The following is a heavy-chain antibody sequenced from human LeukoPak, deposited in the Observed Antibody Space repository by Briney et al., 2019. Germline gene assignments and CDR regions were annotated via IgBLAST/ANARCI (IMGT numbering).Heavy chain of an antibody. V-gene: IGHV3-53*04. CDR2: IYSGGST. CDR3: ARGSTNHYYYGMDV. Sequence: GGSLRLSCAASGFTVSSNYMSWVRQALGKGLEWVSVIYSGGSTYYADSVKGRFTISRHNSKNTLYLQMNSLRAEDTAVYYCARGSTNHYYYGMDVWGQGTTVTVSS. J-gene: IGHJ6*02. D-gene: IGHD2-8*01. CDR1: GFTVSSNY.